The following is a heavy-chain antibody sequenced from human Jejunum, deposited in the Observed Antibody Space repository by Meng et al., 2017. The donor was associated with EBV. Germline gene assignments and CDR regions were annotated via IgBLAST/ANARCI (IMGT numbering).Heavy chain of an antibody. CDR2: IYNGGST. CDR3: AYYLSGRGGVGS. CDR1: GDSGTSATYY. V-gene: IGHV4-61*01. Sequence: QVARRETGPGCVEHSCTLSLPFTVSGDSGTSATYYWSWFRPPPGKGLEWIGYIYNGGSTNYIPSLRTRVTISLDTSKNQFSLKLSFVTAADTATYSCAYYLSGRGGVGSWGQGTLVTVSS. J-gene: IGHJ4*02. D-gene: IGHD1-26*01.